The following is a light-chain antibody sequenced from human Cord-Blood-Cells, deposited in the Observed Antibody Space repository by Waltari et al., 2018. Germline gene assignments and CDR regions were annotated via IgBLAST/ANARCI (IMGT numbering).Light chain of an antibody. CDR1: SSDVGSYNL. J-gene: IGLJ3*02. Sequence: QSALTQPASVSGSPGQSITIPCPGTSSDVGSYNLFSWYPQHPGKAPKLMIYEGSKRPSGVSNRFSGSKSGNTASLTISGLQAEDEADYYCCSYAGSSTWVFGGGTKLTVL. V-gene: IGLV2-23*01. CDR2: EGS. CDR3: CSYAGSSTWV.